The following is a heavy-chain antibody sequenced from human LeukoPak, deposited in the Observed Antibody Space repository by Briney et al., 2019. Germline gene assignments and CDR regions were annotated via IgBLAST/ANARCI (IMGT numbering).Heavy chain of an antibody. CDR3: ATDLPSTVVVVTPPNQE. CDR1: GYTLTELS. Sequence: ASVKVSCKVSGYTLTELSMHWVRQAPGKGLEWMGGFDPEDGETIYAQKFQGRVTMTEDTSTDTAYMELSSLRSEDTAVYYCATDLPSTVVVVTPPNQEWSQGTLVTVSS. J-gene: IGHJ4*02. V-gene: IGHV1-24*01. CDR2: FDPEDGET. D-gene: IGHD3-22*01.